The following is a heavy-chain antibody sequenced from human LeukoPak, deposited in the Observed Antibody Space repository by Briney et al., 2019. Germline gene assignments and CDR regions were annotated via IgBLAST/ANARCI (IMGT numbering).Heavy chain of an antibody. CDR3: ARNRIRDSSGWFDP. CDR1: GGSISSYY. V-gene: IGHV4-59*01. J-gene: IGHJ5*02. CDR2: IYYSGST. D-gene: IGHD6-19*01. Sequence: SETLSLTCTVSGGSISSYYWSWIRQPPGKGLEWIGYIYYSGSTNYNPSLKSRVTISVDTSKNQFSLKLSSVTAADTAVYYCARNRIRDSSGWFDPWGQGTLVTVPS.